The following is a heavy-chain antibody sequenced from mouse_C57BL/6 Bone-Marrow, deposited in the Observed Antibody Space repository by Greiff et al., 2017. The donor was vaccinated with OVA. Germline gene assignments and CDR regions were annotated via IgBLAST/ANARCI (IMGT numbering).Heavy chain of an antibody. CDR3: ASYGVTDFDY. CDR1: GFTFTDYY. J-gene: IGHJ2*01. CDR2: IRNKANGYTT. V-gene: IGHV7-3*01. D-gene: IGHD2-2*01. Sequence: EVQLVESGGGLVQPGGSLSLSCAASGFTFTDYYMSWVRQPPGKALEWLGFIRNKANGYTTEYTASVKGRFTIARDNSQSILYLQRNALRAEYSATYYCASYGVTDFDYWGQGTTLTVSS.